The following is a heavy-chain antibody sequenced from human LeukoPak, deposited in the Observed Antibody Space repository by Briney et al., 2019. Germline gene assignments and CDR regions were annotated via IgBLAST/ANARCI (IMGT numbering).Heavy chain of an antibody. J-gene: IGHJ6*03. Sequence: GGSLRLSCAASGFTFSSYVMNWVRQAPGKGLEWVSAISGSGGSTFYADSVKGRFTISRDNSKNTLYLQMNSLRAEDTAVYYCGKAFRGLREYYYYMDVWGKGTTVTVSS. CDR1: GFTFSSYV. CDR3: GKAFRGLREYYYYMDV. V-gene: IGHV3-23*01. CDR2: ISGSGGST. D-gene: IGHD3-16*01.